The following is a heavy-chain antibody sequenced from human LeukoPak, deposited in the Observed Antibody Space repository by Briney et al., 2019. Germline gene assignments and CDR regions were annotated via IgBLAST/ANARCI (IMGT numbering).Heavy chain of an antibody. J-gene: IGHJ4*02. CDR3: ARDFWTTNPESH. D-gene: IGHD3/OR15-3a*01. CDR1: GFTFIYYS. Sequence: PGGSLRLSCAASGFTFIYYSMTWVRQAPGKGPEWVANINKDGSEKYYVDSVEGRFSISRDNAKNLLYLQMDSLRAEDTAVYYCARDFWTTNPESHWGQGTLVTVSS. CDR2: INKDGSEK. V-gene: IGHV3-7*01.